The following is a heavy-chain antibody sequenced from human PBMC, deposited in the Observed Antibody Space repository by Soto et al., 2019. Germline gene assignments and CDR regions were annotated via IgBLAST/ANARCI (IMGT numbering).Heavy chain of an antibody. CDR3: VRDVAVRLLVLPVY. J-gene: IGHJ4*02. CDR1: GFTFSTYA. D-gene: IGHD3-10*01. CDR2: ISPDASRI. V-gene: IGHV3-30-3*01. Sequence: QVYLVESGGRVGQPGRSLRLSCEASGFTFSTYAFHWVRQAPGKGLEWVSAISPDASRILYADSLKGRFTIYRDNSKQILYLQLNTLSAEDTATSSCVRDVAVRLLVLPVYWGQGTLVTVSS.